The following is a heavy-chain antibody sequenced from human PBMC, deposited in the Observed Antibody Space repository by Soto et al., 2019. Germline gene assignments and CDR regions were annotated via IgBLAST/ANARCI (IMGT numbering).Heavy chain of an antibody. V-gene: IGHV3-30*03. Sequence: QVQLVESGGGVVQPGRSLRLSCAASGFTFSIYGMHWVRHAPGKGLGWVAMISFDGSEKYYTDSVKGRFHISRDSSENTMYLQMDSLRVEDTAVYYCARDRRLYYSDAFDIWGQGTTVTVSS. CDR1: GFTFSIYG. CDR3: ARDRRLYYSDAFDI. D-gene: IGHD1-26*01. J-gene: IGHJ3*02. CDR2: ISFDGSEK.